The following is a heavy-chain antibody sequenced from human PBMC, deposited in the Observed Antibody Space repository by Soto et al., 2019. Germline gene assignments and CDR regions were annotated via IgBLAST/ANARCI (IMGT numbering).Heavy chain of an antibody. Sequence: ESVGGVVQPGRSLRLSCAASGFTFDSYAMHWVRQAPGKGLEWVAITSYDGKHNYFADSVKGRFTISRDNGENTLYLQLNSVKADDTAVYYCARDDQSRYHYDGSDYFIVGAIDYCGQGTLVTVSS. J-gene: IGHJ4*02. CDR2: TSYDGKHN. D-gene: IGHD3-22*01. CDR3: ARDDQSRYHYDGSDYFIVGAIDY. CDR1: GFTFDSYA. V-gene: IGHV3-30*04.